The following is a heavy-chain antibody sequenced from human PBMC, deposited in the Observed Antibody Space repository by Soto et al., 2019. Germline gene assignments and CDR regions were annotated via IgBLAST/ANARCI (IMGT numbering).Heavy chain of an antibody. Sequence: EVQLLESGGGLVQPGGSLRLSCAASGFTFNNYAMNWVRQAPGKGLEWVSGISGSAATTHFADSVKGRFTISRDNSKNTVYLKINSLRLDDTVVYYCAKGLTGYNSGWYAPWCFDSWVQGTLVTVSS. CDR1: GFTFNNYA. V-gene: IGHV3-23*01. CDR3: AKGLTGYNSGWYAPWCFDS. D-gene: IGHD6-19*01. J-gene: IGHJ4*02. CDR2: ISGSAATT.